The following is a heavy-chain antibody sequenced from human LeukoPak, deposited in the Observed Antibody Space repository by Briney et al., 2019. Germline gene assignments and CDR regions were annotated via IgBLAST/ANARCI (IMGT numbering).Heavy chain of an antibody. J-gene: IGHJ4*02. D-gene: IGHD3-16*01. CDR1: GFTFTSNW. Sequence: PGGSLRLSCTASGFTFTSNWMTWVRQAPGKGLEWVANISPDGSETYYVDSVKGRFTISRENAKNSLYLQMNSLRAEDTAIYYCARDYDWGQGTLVTVSP. V-gene: IGHV3-7*04. CDR2: ISPDGSET. CDR3: ARDYD.